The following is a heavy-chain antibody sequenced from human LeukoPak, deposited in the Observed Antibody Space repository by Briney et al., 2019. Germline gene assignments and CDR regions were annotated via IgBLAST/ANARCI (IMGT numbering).Heavy chain of an antibody. V-gene: IGHV3-48*01. Sequence: GGSLRLSCAASGFTFSSYVMHWVRQAPGKGLEWVSYISSSSSTIYCADSVKGRFTISRDNAKNSLYLQMNSLRAEDTAVYYCARPPRGYSYDFDYWGQGTLVTVSS. CDR3: ARPPRGYSYDFDY. CDR2: ISSSSSTI. D-gene: IGHD5-18*01. J-gene: IGHJ4*02. CDR1: GFTFSSYV.